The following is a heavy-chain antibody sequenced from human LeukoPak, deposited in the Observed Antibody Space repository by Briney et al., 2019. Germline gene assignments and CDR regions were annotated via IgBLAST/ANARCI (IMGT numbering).Heavy chain of an antibody. Sequence: PGGSLRLTCAASGFTFSSYWMHWVRQAPGKGLVWVSRIHSDGSSTSYADSVRGRFTISRDDAKSTLYLQMNSLRAEDTAVYYCARSGWPYYVDYWGQGTLVTVSS. CDR1: GFTFSSYW. CDR3: ARSGWPYYVDY. V-gene: IGHV3-74*01. J-gene: IGHJ4*02. CDR2: IHSDGSST. D-gene: IGHD3-22*01.